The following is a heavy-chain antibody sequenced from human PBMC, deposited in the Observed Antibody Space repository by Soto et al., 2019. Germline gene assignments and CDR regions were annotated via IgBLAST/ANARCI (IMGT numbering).Heavy chain of an antibody. CDR2: IFYSGST. Sequence: PLELLRHPNTVSWDSIVGLGDFRIRIRQPPGKGLEWIGTIFYSGSTYYNTSLKSRVTISVDTSKNQFSLKLTSVTAADSALYYCARRDALLYFAYWGKGSSVPVSS. CDR3: ARRDALLYFAY. V-gene: IGHV4-39*01. J-gene: IGHJ4*02. CDR1: WDSIVGLGDF. D-gene: IGHD3-16*01.